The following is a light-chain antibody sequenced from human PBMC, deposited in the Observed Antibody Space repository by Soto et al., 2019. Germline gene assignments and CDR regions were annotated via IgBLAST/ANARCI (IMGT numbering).Light chain of an antibody. CDR3: SSYANTNTYV. Sequence: QSVLTQPASVSGSPGQSITISCTGTSSDVGGYNYVSWFQQHPDKAPKLVIYEVTHRPSGFSDRFSGSKSGNTAFLTISGLQTEDEADYCCSSYANTNTYVFGTGTKAPS. CDR2: EVT. J-gene: IGLJ1*01. CDR1: SSDVGGYNY. V-gene: IGLV2-14*01.